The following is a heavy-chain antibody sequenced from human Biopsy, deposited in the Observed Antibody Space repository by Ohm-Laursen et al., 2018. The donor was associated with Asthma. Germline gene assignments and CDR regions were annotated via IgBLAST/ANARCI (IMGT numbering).Heavy chain of an antibody. D-gene: IGHD3-9*01. CDR1: GYTFTSYA. CDR2: INAGNGNT. J-gene: IGHJ3*02. Sequence: SVKVSCNASGYTFTSYAMHWVRQAPGQRLEWMGWINAGNGNTKYSQKFQGRVTITRDTSASTAYMELSSLRSEDTAVYYCARTYYDFLTGQVNDAFAMWGQGTMVTVSS. V-gene: IGHV1-3*01. CDR3: ARTYYDFLTGQVNDAFAM.